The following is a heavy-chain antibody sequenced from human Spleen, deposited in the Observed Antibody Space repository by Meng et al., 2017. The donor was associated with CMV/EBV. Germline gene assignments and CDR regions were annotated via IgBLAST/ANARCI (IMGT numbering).Heavy chain of an antibody. CDR1: GFTVSSNY. CDR2: MSGDGREI. Sequence: GGSLRLSCAASGFTVSSNYMSWLRQVPGKGLEWEADMSGDGREIYYVDSVKGRFTVSRDNAKNSLFLQMNSLRVEDTAVYYCAGLWIWGPGTLVTVSS. D-gene: IGHD1-1*01. CDR3: AGLWI. J-gene: IGHJ4*02. V-gene: IGHV3-7*01.